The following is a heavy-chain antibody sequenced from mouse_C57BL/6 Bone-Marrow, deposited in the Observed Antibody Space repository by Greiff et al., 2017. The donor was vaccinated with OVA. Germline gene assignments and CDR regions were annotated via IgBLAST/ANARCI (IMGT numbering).Heavy chain of an antibody. V-gene: IGHV5-15*01. CDR3: ARLGLLRRYYAMDY. D-gene: IGHD1-1*01. CDR1: GFTFSDYG. CDR2: ISNLAYSI. Sequence: EVKLMESGGGLVQPGGSLKLSCAASGFTFSDYGMAWVRQAPRKGPEWVAFISNLAYSIYYADTVTGRFTISRENAKNTLYLEMSSRRSEDTAMYYCARLGLLRRYYAMDYWGQGTSVTVSS. J-gene: IGHJ4*01.